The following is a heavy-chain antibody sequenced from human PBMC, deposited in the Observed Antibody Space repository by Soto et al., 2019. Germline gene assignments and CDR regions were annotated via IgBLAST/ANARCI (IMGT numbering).Heavy chain of an antibody. CDR2: IYYSGST. CDR1: GGSISSSSYY. V-gene: IGHV4-39*01. CDR3: ARLVVVPAANTNWFDP. Sequence: SETLSLTCTVSGGSISSSSYYWGWIRQPPGKGLEWIGSIYYSGSTYYNPSLKSRVTISVDTSKNQFFLKLSSVTAADTAVYYCARLVVVPAANTNWFDPWGQGTLVTVSS. J-gene: IGHJ5*02. D-gene: IGHD2-2*01.